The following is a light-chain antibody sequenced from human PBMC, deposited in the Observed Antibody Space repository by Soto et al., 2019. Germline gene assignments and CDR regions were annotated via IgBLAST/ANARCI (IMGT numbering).Light chain of an antibody. Sequence: EIVLTQSPATLSLSPGERATLSCRASQSVSSSLAWYQQKPGQAPRLLIYDASNRASGIPARFSGSGSGTDFTLTISSLEPEDFAVYYCQQLTGTFGQGTKVDIK. J-gene: IGKJ1*01. CDR3: QQLTGT. V-gene: IGKV3-11*01. CDR1: QSVSSS. CDR2: DAS.